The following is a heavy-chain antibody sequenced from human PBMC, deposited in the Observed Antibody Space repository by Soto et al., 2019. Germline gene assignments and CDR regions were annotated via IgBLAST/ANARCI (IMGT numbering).Heavy chain of an antibody. Sequence: QVQLVQSGGEVKKPGASVKVSCKTCGYSFTTYGISWVRQAPGQGLEWMGWISAYNGNTNYAQKLQDRVTMTTDTSTSTAYMELRSLRSDDTAVYYCAREVPAPYYYYGMDVWGQGSTITVSS. V-gene: IGHV1-18*01. CDR1: GYSFTTYG. CDR3: AREVPAPYYYYGMDV. J-gene: IGHJ6*02. CDR2: ISAYNGNT.